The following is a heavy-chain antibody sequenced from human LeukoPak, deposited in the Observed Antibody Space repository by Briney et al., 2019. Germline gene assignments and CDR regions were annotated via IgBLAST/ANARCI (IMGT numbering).Heavy chain of an antibody. J-gene: IGHJ6*02. CDR1: GGTFSSYA. CDR3: ARDRSFMPRANIVVVPAARNYYYYGMDV. V-gene: IGHV1-69*01. CDR2: IIPIFGTA. D-gene: IGHD2-2*01. Sequence: ASVKVSCKASGGTFSSYAISWVRQAPGQGLEWMGGIIPIFGTANYAQKFQGRVTITADESTSTAYMELSSLRSEDTAVYYCARDRSFMPRANIVVVPAARNYYYYGMDVWGQGTTVTVSS.